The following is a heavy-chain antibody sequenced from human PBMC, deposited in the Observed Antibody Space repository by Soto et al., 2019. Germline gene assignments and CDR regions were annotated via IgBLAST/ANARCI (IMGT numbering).Heavy chain of an antibody. CDR3: ARFFMSRNYGMDV. D-gene: IGHD3-16*01. CDR2: IYYSGST. J-gene: IGHJ6*02. CDR1: GGSISSGGYY. V-gene: IGHV4-31*03. Sequence: QVQLQESGPGLVKPSQTLSLTCTVSGGSISSGGYYWSWIRQHPGKGLEWIGYIYYSGSTYYNPSLKSRVTISVDPSKNQVSLKLSSVTAADTAVYYCARFFMSRNYGMDVWGQGTTVTVSS.